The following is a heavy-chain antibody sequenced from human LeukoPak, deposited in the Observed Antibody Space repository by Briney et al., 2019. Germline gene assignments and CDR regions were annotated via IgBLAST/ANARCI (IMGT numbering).Heavy chain of an antibody. D-gene: IGHD2-15*01. CDR3: ARAGLVVAATPNFDY. CDR2: INPSGGST. Sequence: ASVKVSCKASGYTFTSYYMHWVRQAPGQGLEWMGIINPSGGSTSYAQKFQGRVTMTRDTSISTAYMELSSLRSEDTAVYYCARAGLVVAATPNFDYWGQGTLVTVSS. V-gene: IGHV1-46*01. CDR1: GYTFTSYY. J-gene: IGHJ4*02.